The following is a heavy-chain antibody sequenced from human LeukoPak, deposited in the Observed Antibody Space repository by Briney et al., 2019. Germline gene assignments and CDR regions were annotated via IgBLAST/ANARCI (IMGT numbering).Heavy chain of an antibody. CDR1: GFTFSDYY. V-gene: IGHV3-53*01. Sequence: GGSLRLSCAASGFTFSDYYMNWVRQAPGKGLEWVSLIYSGDSTYYADSVKGRFIISRDNSKNTLYLQMNSLRAEDTAVYYCAREVATGFSCFDYWGQGTLVTVSS. CDR3: AREVATGFSCFDY. J-gene: IGHJ4*02. D-gene: IGHD2-21*02. CDR2: IYSGDST.